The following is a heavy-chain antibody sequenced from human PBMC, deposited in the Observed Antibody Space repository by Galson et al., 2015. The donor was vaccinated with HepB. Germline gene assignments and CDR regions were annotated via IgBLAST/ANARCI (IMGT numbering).Heavy chain of an antibody. V-gene: IGHV3-74*01. Sequence: SLRLSCAASGITFSGYWMHWVRQAPGKGLVWVARINSDGSSRYYADSVRGRFTISRDNARNTLFLQMDSLRAEDTAVYYCASLTRENDYWGQGTLVTVSS. J-gene: IGHJ4*02. D-gene: IGHD1-26*01. CDR2: INSDGSSR. CDR1: GITFSGYW. CDR3: ASLTRENDY.